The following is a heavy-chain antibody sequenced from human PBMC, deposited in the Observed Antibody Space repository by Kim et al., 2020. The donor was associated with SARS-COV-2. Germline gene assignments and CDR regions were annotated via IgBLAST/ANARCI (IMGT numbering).Heavy chain of an antibody. CDR1: GGSISSSNW. D-gene: IGHD6-13*01. V-gene: IGHV4-4*02. CDR3: ARIAAAGGRFYYYYYGMDV. CDR2: IYHSGST. Sequence: SETLSLTCAVSGGSISSSNWWSWVRQPPGKGLEWIGEIYHSGSTNYNPSLKSRVTISVDKSKNQFSLKLSSVTAADTAVYYCARIAAAGGRFYYYYYGMDVWGQGTTVTVSS. J-gene: IGHJ6*02.